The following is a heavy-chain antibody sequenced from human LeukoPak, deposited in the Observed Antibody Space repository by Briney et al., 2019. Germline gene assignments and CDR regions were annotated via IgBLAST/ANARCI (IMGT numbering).Heavy chain of an antibody. CDR3: ARAQYLALDH. V-gene: IGHV3-11*01. CDR1: GFTFTDYY. CDR2: ISSGSGTI. Sequence: GGSQRLSCTGSGFTFTDYYMSWVRQAPGKGLEWIAYISSGSGTIYYADSVRGRFTISRDNAKDSLFLQMNSLRAEDTAVYYCARAQYLALDHWGQGTLVTVSS. D-gene: IGHD2-2*01. J-gene: IGHJ4*02.